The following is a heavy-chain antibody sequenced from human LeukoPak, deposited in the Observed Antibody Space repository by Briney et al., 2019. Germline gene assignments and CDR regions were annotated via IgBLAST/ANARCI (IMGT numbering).Heavy chain of an antibody. J-gene: IGHJ4*02. D-gene: IGHD3-9*01. CDR3: AKVTYDILTYDY. V-gene: IGHV3-30*04. CDR1: GFTFSSYA. Sequence: GGSLRLSCAASGFTFSSYAMHWVRQAPGKGLEWVAVISYDGSNKYYADSVKGRFTISRDNSKNTLYLQMNSLRAEDTAVYYCAKVTYDILTYDYWGQGTLVTVSS. CDR2: ISYDGSNK.